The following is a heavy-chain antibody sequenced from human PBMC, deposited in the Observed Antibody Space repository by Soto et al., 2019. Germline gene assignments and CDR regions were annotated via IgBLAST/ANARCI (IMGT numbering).Heavy chain of an antibody. CDR1: GGSISSGDYY. CDR3: ARVHLTGYYGSGGFDWFDP. J-gene: IGHJ5*02. Sequence: QVQLQESGPGLVKPSQTLSLTCTVSGGSISSGDYYWSWIRQPPGKGLEWIGYIYYSGSTYYNPSLKSRVTISVDTSKNQVSLKLSSVTAADTAVYYCARVHLTGYYGSGGFDWFDPWGQGTLVTVSS. CDR2: IYYSGST. D-gene: IGHD3-10*01. V-gene: IGHV4-30-4*01.